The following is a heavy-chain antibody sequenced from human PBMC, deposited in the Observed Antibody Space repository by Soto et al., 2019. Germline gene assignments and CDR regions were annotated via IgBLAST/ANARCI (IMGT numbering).Heavy chain of an antibody. CDR1: GGSISSSSYY. J-gene: IGHJ4*02. Sequence: QLQLQESGPGLVKPSETLSLTCTVSGGSISSSSYYWGWIRQPPGKGLEWIGSIYYSGSTYYNPSLKSRVTISVDTSKNQFSLKLSSVTAADTAVYYCASSGDGYNCHNWGQGTLVTVSS. V-gene: IGHV4-39*01. D-gene: IGHD5-12*01. CDR2: IYYSGST. CDR3: ASSGDGYNCHN.